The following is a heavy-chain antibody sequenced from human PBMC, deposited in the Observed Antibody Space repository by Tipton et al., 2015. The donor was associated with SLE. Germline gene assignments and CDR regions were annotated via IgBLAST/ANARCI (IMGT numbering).Heavy chain of an antibody. V-gene: IGHV4-39*07. Sequence: TLSLTCTVSGGSISSSSYYWGWIRQPPGKGLEWIGSIYYSGGTYYNPSLKSRVTISVDTSKNQFSLKLSSVTAADTAVYYCAREWGDGSGSYYNDYWGQGTLVTVSS. D-gene: IGHD3-10*01. CDR3: AREWGDGSGSYYNDY. J-gene: IGHJ4*02. CDR1: GGSISSSSYY. CDR2: IYYSGGT.